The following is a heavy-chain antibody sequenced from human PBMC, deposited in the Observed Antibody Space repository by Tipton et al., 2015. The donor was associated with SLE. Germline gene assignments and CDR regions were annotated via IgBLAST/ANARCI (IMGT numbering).Heavy chain of an antibody. CDR2: ISYDGSNN. V-gene: IGHV3-30*04. CDR3: ARVVGVTDYFDF. Sequence: SLRLSCAASGFTFSSYPMHWVRQAPGKGLEWVAVISYDGSNNYYADSVKGRFTVSRDNSKNTLYLQMNSLRAEDTAVYYCARVVGVTDYFDFWGHGTLVTVSS. CDR1: GFTFSSYP. J-gene: IGHJ4*01. D-gene: IGHD1-26*01.